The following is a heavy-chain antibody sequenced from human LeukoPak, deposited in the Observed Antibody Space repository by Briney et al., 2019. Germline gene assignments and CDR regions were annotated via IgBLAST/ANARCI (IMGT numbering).Heavy chain of an antibody. J-gene: IGHJ4*02. V-gene: IGHV3-23*01. CDR1: GFTFSSYA. CDR2: ISGSGGST. Sequence: QSGGSLRLSCAASGFTFSSYAMSWVRQAPGKGLEWVSAISGSGGSTYYADSVKGRFTISRDNSKNTLYLQMNSLRAEDTAVYYCARNYMVRGVGFDYWGQGTLVTVSS. CDR3: ARNYMVRGVGFDY. D-gene: IGHD3-10*01.